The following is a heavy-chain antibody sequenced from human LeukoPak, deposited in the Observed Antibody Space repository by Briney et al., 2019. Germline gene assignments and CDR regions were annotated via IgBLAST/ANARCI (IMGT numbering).Heavy chain of an antibody. CDR2: IKQDGSDK. Sequence: GGSLRLSCAAPGFTFSSYWMTWVRQAPGKGLEWVANIKQDGSDKYYVDSVKGRFTMSRDNAKNSLFLQMNSLRAEDTAVYYCASGYCSGGSCYPAYYYYYMDVWGKGTTVTVSS. D-gene: IGHD2-15*01. V-gene: IGHV3-7*01. J-gene: IGHJ6*03. CDR1: GFTFSSYW. CDR3: ASGYCSGGSCYPAYYYYYMDV.